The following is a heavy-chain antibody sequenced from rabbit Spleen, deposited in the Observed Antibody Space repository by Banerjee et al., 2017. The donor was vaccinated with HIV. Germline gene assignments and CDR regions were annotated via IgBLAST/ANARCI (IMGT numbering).Heavy chain of an antibody. V-gene: IGHV1S40*01. J-gene: IGHJ6*01. CDR3: ARDGAGGSYFAL. Sequence: QSLEESGGGLVKPGASLTLTCKASGLDFSGDSYDSYMCWVRQAPGKGLEWIACIYSGSSGDTYYASWAKGRFTISKTSSTTVTLQMTSLTAADTATYFCARDGAGGSYFALWGQGTLVTVS. CDR1: GLDFSGDSY. CDR2: IYSGSSGDT. D-gene: IGHD8-1*01.